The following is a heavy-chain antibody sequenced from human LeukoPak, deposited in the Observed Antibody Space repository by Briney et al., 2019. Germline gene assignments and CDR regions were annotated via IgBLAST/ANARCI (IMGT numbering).Heavy chain of an antibody. V-gene: IGHV1-2*02. CDR2: MNPNSGGT. CDR1: GYTFTNCY. CDR3: ARDHCTSFSCYGRPDHYYFYYMDL. Sequence: ASVKVSCKASGYTFTNCYVHWVRQAPGHGLEWMGCMNPNSGGTKYSQKFEGRVTVTRDTSISTAYMELTRLTSDDTAVYFCARDHCTSFSCYGRPDHYYFYYMDLWGKGTTVTVSS. D-gene: IGHD2-2*01. J-gene: IGHJ6*03.